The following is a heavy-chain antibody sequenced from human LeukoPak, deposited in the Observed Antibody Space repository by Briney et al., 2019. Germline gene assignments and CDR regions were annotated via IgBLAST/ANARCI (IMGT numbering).Heavy chain of an antibody. J-gene: IGHJ4*02. CDR2: IYPGDSEI. CDR1: GYSFTTHW. D-gene: IGHD2-15*01. CDR3: TRLASRRDPDKTSGQAYFDI. Sequence: GESLKISCKGSGYSFTTHWIAWVRQLPGKGLEWMGIIYPGDSEIKYSPSFQGQVTISADKSISTAYLQWSSLQAADTAMYYCTRLASRRDPDKTSGQAYFDIWGQGTLVTVSS. V-gene: IGHV5-51*01.